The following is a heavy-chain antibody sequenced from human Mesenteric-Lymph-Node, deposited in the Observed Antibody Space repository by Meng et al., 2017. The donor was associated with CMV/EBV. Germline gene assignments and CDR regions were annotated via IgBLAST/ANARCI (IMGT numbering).Heavy chain of an antibody. J-gene: IGHJ2*01. Sequence: CTVSGASINSGCYYWSWIRQRPGEGLEWIGYIYYRGTTYYNPSLKGRVTISVDTSKTHFSLNMNSVTAADTAVYYCARAYTSWYFDVWGRGTLVTVSS. CDR1: GASINSGCYY. CDR2: IYYRGTT. CDR3: ARAYTSWYFDV. D-gene: IGHD2-2*02. V-gene: IGHV4-31*03.